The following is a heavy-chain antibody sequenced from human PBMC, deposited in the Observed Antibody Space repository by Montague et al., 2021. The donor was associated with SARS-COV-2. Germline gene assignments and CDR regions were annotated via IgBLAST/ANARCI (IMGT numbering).Heavy chain of an antibody. CDR1: GASFSGDY. D-gene: IGHD5-24*01. CDR3: ARGRHGLPSRFPLPAGVAFDL. V-gene: IGHV4-34*01. CDR2: ITHTGTI. J-gene: IGHJ3*01. Sequence: SETLSLTCAVYGASFSGDYWSWIRQSQGKGLEWIGEITHTGTINYNPSLESRVAISEDTSNNQFSLKMKSVTAADTAIYYCARGRHGLPSRFPLPAGVAFDLWGQGTTVTVSS.